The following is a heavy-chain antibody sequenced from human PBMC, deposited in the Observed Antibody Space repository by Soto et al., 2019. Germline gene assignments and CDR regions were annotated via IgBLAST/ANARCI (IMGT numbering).Heavy chain of an antibody. Sequence: SCYYSGFTFSRDPGTGVRQAPGQGLEWMGGIIPIFGTANYAQKFQGRVTITADESTSTAYMELSSLRSEDTAVYYCARDVPPGWDVWGQGTTVTVSS. CDR3: ARDVPPGWDV. CDR1: GFTFSRDP. CDR2: IIPIFGTA. D-gene: IGHD3-10*02. J-gene: IGHJ6*02. V-gene: IGHV1-69*01.